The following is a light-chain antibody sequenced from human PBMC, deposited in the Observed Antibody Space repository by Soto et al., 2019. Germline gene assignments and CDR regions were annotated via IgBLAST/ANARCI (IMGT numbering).Light chain of an antibody. V-gene: IGLV2-8*01. Sequence: QSALTQPASVSGSPGQSITISCAGSISDVGSSNLVSWYQQHPGKVPKLIIYQVTKRPSGVPDRFSGSKSGNTASLTVSGLQAEDEADYYCSSYVVSYNWVFGGGTKLTVL. CDR1: ISDVGSSNL. J-gene: IGLJ3*02. CDR3: SSYVVSYNWV. CDR2: QVT.